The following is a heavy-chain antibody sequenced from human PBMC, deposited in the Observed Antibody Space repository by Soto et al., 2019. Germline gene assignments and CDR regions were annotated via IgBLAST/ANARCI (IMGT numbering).Heavy chain of an antibody. CDR2: INGDGSTT. J-gene: IGHJ4*02. Sequence: EVHLVESGGGSVQPGGSLKLSCAGSGFAFSSYWIHWVRQVPGKGLVWVSRINGDGSTTSYADSVRGRFTISRDNAKDTLYLQMNSLRAEDPALYYCARVGQGRYYFDYWGQGTLVTVSS. CDR3: ARVGQGRYYFDY. V-gene: IGHV3-74*01. CDR1: GFAFSSYW.